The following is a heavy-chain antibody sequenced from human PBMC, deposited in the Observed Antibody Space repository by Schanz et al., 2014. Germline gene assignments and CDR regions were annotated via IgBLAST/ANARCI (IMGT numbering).Heavy chain of an antibody. CDR2: TSTDGTKT. J-gene: IGHJ4*02. Sequence: QAQLEETGGFFFPPLRSLRLSCAASGFTFNNYGMHWVRQAPGKGLEWVAVTSTDGTKTYYAPSVRGRFTISRDNSKNTLDLQMSSLRADDTAVYYCVKEGTVVSGSPRDYWGQGALVTVSS. D-gene: IGHD3-10*01. CDR3: VKEGTVVSGSPRDY. V-gene: IGHV3-30*12. CDR1: GFTFNNYG.